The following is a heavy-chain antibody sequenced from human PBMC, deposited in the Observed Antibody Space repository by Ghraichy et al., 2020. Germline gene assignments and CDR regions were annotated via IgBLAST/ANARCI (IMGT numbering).Heavy chain of an antibody. CDR1: GFSFSSFW. D-gene: IGHD4-11*01. J-gene: IGHJ3*02. CDR3: ARWQYDYRDAFDI. CDR2: IKTDGSST. V-gene: IGHV3-74*01. Sequence: GGSLRLSCAASGFSFSSFWMHWVRQVPGKGPVWVSRIKTDGSSTAYADSVKGRFTISRDNAKNTLYLQMNSLRAEDTAVYYCARWQYDYRDAFDIWGQGTMVTVSS.